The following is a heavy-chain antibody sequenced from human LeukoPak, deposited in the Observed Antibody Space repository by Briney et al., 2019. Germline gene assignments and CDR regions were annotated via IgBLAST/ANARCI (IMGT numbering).Heavy chain of an antibody. D-gene: IGHD3-22*01. Sequence: GGSLRLSCAVSGFSLSTFGMHWVRQAPGKGLEWVAVLSADGSNKFYADSVKGRSSIPRDNSQNTLYLEMDSLRPEDTAVYYCAKDHYNRGYDYWGQGTLVTVSS. V-gene: IGHV3-30*18. CDR1: GFSLSTFG. CDR2: LSADGSNK. J-gene: IGHJ4*02. CDR3: AKDHYNRGYDY.